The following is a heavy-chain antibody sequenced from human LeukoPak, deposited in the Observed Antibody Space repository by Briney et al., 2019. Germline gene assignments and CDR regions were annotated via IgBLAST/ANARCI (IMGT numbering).Heavy chain of an antibody. J-gene: IGHJ4*02. CDR3: ARGGPAAGRFDY. D-gene: IGHD6-13*01. V-gene: IGHV3-21*01. CDR1: GFTFSSYN. Sequence: GGSLRLSCTASGFTFSSYNMNWVRQAPGKGLEWVSFISSSSNYIYYTDSVKGRFTISRDNAKNSLFLQMNSLRAEDTAVYYCARGGPAAGRFDYWGQGTLVTVSS. CDR2: ISSSSNYI.